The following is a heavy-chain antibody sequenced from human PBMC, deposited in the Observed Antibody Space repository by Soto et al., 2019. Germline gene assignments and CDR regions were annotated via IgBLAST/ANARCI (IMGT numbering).Heavy chain of an antibody. CDR1: GFTFSSYW. CDR2: IKQDGSEK. CDR3: AREMRQYSGYDVNYYYSMDV. J-gene: IGHJ6*03. D-gene: IGHD5-12*01. Sequence: EVQLVESGGGLVQPGGSLRLSCAASGFTFSSYWMSWVRQAPGKGLEWVANIKQDGSEKYYVDSVKGRFTISRDNAKNSLYLQMNSLRAEDTAVYYCAREMRQYSGYDVNYYYSMDVWGKGTTVTVSS. V-gene: IGHV3-7*01.